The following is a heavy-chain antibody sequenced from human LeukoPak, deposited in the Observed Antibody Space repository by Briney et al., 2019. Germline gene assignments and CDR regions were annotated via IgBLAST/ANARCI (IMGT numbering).Heavy chain of an antibody. V-gene: IGHV3-48*02. Sequence: PGGSLRLSCAASGFTFSSYSMNWVRQAPGKGLEWVSYISSSSRSIYYADSVKGRFTISRDNANSSLSLQMNSLRDEDTAVYYCARDCKTIFDYWGQGTLVTVSS. D-gene: IGHD1/OR15-1a*01. J-gene: IGHJ4*02. CDR3: ARDCKTIFDY. CDR2: ISSSSRSI. CDR1: GFTFSSYS.